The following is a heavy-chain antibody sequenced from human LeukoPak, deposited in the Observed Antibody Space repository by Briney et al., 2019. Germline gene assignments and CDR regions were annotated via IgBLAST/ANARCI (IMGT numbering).Heavy chain of an antibody. CDR1: GFTFSSYA. D-gene: IGHD6-19*01. Sequence: PGGSLRLSCAASGFTFSSYAMHWVRQAPGKGLEWVAVISYDGRNKHYPDSVKGRFTISRDISTDTLWLQMDSLRTEDTAVYYCARDGGWYYFDYWGQGTLVTVSS. J-gene: IGHJ4*02. CDR2: ISYDGRNK. V-gene: IGHV3-30*04. CDR3: ARDGGWYYFDY.